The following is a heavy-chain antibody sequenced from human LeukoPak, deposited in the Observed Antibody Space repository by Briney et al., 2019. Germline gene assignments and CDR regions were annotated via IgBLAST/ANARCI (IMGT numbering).Heavy chain of an antibody. D-gene: IGHD3-22*01. J-gene: IGHJ4*02. CDR2: IYYSGST. CDR1: GGSISSSSYY. CDR3: ARGTRISSGYYYV. V-gene: IGHV4-39*07. Sequence: KPSETLSLTCTVSGGSISSSSYYWGWIRQPPGKGLEWIGSIYYSGSTYYNPSLKSRVTISVDTSKNQFSLKLSSVTAADTAVYYCARGTRISSGYYYVWGQGTLVTVSS.